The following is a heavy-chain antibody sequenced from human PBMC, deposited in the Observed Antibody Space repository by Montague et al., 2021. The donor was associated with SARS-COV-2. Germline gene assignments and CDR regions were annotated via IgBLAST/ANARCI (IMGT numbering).Heavy chain of an antibody. Sequence: SETLSLTCNVSGGSLSSYYWSWIRQPQGKGLERIGYVYYNGNTNYNYSLTSRTILSVDTSKNHFSLKVSSVTAADTALYYCARGSKWSYYFDYWGQGTLVTVSS. D-gene: IGHD2-15*01. CDR1: GGSLSSYY. CDR3: ARGSKWSYYFDY. CDR2: VYYNGNT. J-gene: IGHJ4*02. V-gene: IGHV4-59*01.